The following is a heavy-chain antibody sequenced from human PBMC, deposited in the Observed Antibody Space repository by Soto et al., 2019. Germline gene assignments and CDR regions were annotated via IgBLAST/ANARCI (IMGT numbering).Heavy chain of an antibody. CDR1: GGTFSSYA. Sequence: QVQLVQSGAEVKKPGSSVKVSCKASGGTFSSYAISWVRQAPGQGLELMGGIIPIFGTANYAQKFQGRVTITADESTSTAYMELSSLRSEDTAVYYCARGGVVVAATVYGMDVWGQGTTVTVSS. J-gene: IGHJ6*02. V-gene: IGHV1-69*12. D-gene: IGHD2-15*01. CDR2: IIPIFGTA. CDR3: ARGGVVVAATVYGMDV.